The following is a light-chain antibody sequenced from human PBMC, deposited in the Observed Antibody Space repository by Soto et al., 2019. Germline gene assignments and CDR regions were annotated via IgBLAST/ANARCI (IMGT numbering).Light chain of an antibody. J-gene: IGKJ1*01. CDR2: GAS. Sequence: EIVMTQSPATMAVSPWERATLSCRASQSVSSNLAWYQQKPGQDPRLLIYGASTRATGIPARFSGSGSGTEFTLTISSLQSEDFAVYYCQQYNNWWTVGQGTKVGIK. V-gene: IGKV3-15*01. CDR1: QSVSSN. CDR3: QQYNNWWT.